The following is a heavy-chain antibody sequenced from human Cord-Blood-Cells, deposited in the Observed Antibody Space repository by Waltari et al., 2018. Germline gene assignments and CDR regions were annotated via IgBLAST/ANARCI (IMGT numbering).Heavy chain of an antibody. Sequence: QVQLVESGGGVVQPGRSLILSCAASGFTFSSYGMHWVRKAPVKGLEWVAMILDEGRNKYDADSGKGRFTITRDHSENTLYLQMDRLRAEDTSVYYWARESPGWGGLDYWGQGTLVTVSS. J-gene: IGHJ4*02. CDR2: ILDEGRNK. CDR1: GFTFSSYG. D-gene: IGHD7-27*01. V-gene: IGHV3-33*01. CDR3: ARESPGWGGLDY.